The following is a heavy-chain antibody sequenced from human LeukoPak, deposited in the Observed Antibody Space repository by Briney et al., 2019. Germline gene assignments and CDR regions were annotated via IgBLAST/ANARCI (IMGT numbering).Heavy chain of an antibody. Sequence: SETLSLTCTVSGGSISSYYWSWIRQPPGKGLEWIGYIYYSGSTNYNPSLKSRVTISVDTSKNQFSLKLSSVTAADTAVYYCAREVVGSGSYYTPGYYYGMDVWGQGTTVTVSS. CDR2: IYYSGST. V-gene: IGHV4-59*01. J-gene: IGHJ6*02. D-gene: IGHD3-10*01. CDR1: GGSISSYY. CDR3: AREVVGSGSYYTPGYYYGMDV.